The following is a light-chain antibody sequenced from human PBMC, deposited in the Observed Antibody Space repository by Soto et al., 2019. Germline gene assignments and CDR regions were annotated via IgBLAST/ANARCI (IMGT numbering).Light chain of an antibody. Sequence: EIVLTQSPGTLSLSPGERATLSFRASQSFSSSYLAWYQQKPGQAPRLLIYATSSRATGIPDRFSGSGSQTDFTLTISRLEPEDFAVYFCQQHNNWPITFGQGTRLEIK. CDR1: QSFSSSY. J-gene: IGKJ5*01. CDR2: ATS. CDR3: QQHNNWPIT. V-gene: IGKV3D-20*02.